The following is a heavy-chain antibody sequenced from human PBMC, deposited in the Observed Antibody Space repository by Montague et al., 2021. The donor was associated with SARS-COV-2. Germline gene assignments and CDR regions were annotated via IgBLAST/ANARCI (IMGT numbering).Heavy chain of an antibody. Sequence: SETLSLTCAVHGTSFSGYYWNWIRQPPGKGLEWIGEINHSGSTKYSPSLKSRLTISADTSKNLFSLKLTSVAAADTAVYYCARLRDGVVPSPILGVGPYYSYYYMDVWGRGTTVTVSS. D-gene: IGHD3-10*01. CDR2: INHSGST. J-gene: IGHJ6*03. V-gene: IGHV4-34*01. CDR3: ARLRDGVVPSPILGVGPYYSYYYMDV. CDR1: GTSFSGYY.